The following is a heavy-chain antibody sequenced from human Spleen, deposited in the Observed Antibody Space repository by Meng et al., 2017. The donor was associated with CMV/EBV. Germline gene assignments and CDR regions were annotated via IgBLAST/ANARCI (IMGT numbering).Heavy chain of an antibody. CDR1: GGSISSSNW. D-gene: IGHD3-3*01. Sequence: GSLRLSCAVSGGSISSSNWWSWVRQSPGKGLEWIGEVYHTGSANSNPSLKSRVTMSIDKSKNQFSLRLRSVTAADTAMYYCARASVVWSGYSCWFDSWGQGTLVTVSS. J-gene: IGHJ5*01. V-gene: IGHV4-4*02. CDR3: ARASVVWSGYSCWFDS. CDR2: VYHTGSA.